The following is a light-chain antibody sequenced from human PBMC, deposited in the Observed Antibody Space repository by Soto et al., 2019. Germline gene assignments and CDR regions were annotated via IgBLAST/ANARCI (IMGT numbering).Light chain of an antibody. CDR1: QSVSSY. J-gene: IGKJ4*01. Sequence: EIVLTQSPATLSLSPGERATLSCRASQSVSSYLAWYQQKPGQAPRLLIYDASNRATGIPARFSGSGSGTDFTLTISSLEPEDLAVYYCQQRSNWPPFGGGTKVDIK. CDR3: QQRSNWPP. CDR2: DAS. V-gene: IGKV3-11*01.